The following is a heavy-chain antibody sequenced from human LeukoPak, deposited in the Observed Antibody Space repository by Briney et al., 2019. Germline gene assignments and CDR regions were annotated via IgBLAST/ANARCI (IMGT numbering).Heavy chain of an antibody. CDR3: ARDNGMTSGWYAGRIDYYYGMDV. Sequence: GGSLRLSCAASGFTFSRKTMNRVRQAPGKGLEWVSYISSDGGTIYYADYVRGRFTISRDNAKNSLYLQMNSLRDEDTAVYYCARDNGMTSGWYAGRIDYYYGMDVWGQGTTVTVSS. J-gene: IGHJ6*02. CDR2: ISSDGGTI. D-gene: IGHD6-19*01. CDR1: GFTFSRKT. V-gene: IGHV3-48*02.